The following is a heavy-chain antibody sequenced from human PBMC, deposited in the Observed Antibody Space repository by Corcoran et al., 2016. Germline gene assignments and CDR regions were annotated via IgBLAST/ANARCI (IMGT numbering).Heavy chain of an antibody. J-gene: IGHJ5*02. V-gene: IGHV4-38-2*02. CDR1: GYSISSGYY. CDR2: IYHSGST. D-gene: IGHD2-2*01. Sequence: QVQLQESGPGLVKPSETLSLTCTVSGYSISSGYYWGWIRQPPGKGLEWIGSIYHSGSTYYNPSLKSRVTISVDTSKNQFSLKLSSVTAADTAVYYCARTHCSSTSCYYWFDPWGQGTLVTVSS. CDR3: ARTHCSSTSCYYWFDP.